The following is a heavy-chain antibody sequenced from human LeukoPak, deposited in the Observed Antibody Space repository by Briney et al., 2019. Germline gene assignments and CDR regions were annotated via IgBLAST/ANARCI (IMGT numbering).Heavy chain of an antibody. V-gene: IGHV3-43*01. D-gene: IGHD6-13*01. CDR3: AKDVSYSSSWYTFDY. CDR2: ISWDGGST. J-gene: IGHJ4*02. CDR1: GFTFDDYT. Sequence: PGGSLRLSCAASGFTFDDYTMHWVRQAPGKGLEWVSLISWDGGSTYYADSVKGRFTISRDNSKNSLYLQMNSLRTEDTALYYCAKDVSYSSSWYTFDYWGQGTLVTVSS.